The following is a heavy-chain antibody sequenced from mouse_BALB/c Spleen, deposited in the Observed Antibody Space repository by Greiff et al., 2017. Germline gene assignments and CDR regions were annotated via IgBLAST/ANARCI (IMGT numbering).Heavy chain of an antibody. V-gene: IGHV1-5*01. CDR1: GYSFTSYW. CDR3: TRNYGNYGYFDY. J-gene: IGHJ2*01. CDR2: IYPGNSDT. Sequence: VQLQQPGAELVKPGASVKMSCKASGYSFTSYWMHWVKQRPGQGLEWIGAIYPGNSDTSYNQKFKGKAKLTAVTSASTAYMELSSLTNEDSAVYYCTRNYGNYGYFDYWGQGTTLTVSS. D-gene: IGHD2-1*01.